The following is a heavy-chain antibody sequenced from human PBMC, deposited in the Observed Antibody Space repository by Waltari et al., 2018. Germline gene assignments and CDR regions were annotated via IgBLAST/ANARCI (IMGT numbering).Heavy chain of an antibody. CDR2: IRYDGSNK. J-gene: IGHJ3*02. Sequence: QVQLVESGGGVVQPGGSLRLSCAASGFTFSSYGMHCVCRAPGKGLEWVAFIRYDGSNKYYADSVKGRFTISRDNSKNTLYLQMNSLRAEDTAVYYCAKSVRVGTGAFDIWGQGTMVTVSS. V-gene: IGHV3-30*02. D-gene: IGHD3-10*01. CDR1: GFTFSSYG. CDR3: AKSVRVGTGAFDI.